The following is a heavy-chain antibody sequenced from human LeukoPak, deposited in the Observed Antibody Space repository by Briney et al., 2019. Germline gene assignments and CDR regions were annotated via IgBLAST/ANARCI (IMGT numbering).Heavy chain of an antibody. CDR3: VRVKRIFFHY. J-gene: IGHJ4*02. V-gene: IGHV3-48*01. Sequence: GGSLRLSCAPSGFPLSSYSINWVRQAPGKGLEWVSYISSSGSAIYYVDSVKGRFTVSRDNAKNSLFLQMNSPRAEDTAVYYCVRVKRIFFHYWAQGALVTVSS. CDR1: GFPLSSYS. CDR2: ISSSGSAI.